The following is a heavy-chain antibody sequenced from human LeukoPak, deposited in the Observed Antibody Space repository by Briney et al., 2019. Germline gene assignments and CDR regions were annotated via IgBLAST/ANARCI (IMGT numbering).Heavy chain of an antibody. J-gene: IGHJ4*02. V-gene: IGHV1-18*04. Sequence: ASVKVSCKASGYTFTSYTISWVRQAPGQGLEWMGGISAYNGNTNYAQKFQGRDTMTTDTSTTTAYMELRSLRSDDTAVYYCARDLSGYYFDYWGQGTLVTVSS. D-gene: IGHD3-10*01. CDR3: ARDLSGYYFDY. CDR2: ISAYNGNT. CDR1: GYTFTSYT.